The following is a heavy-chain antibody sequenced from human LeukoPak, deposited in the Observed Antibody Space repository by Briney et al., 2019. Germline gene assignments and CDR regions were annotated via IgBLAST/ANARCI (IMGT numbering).Heavy chain of an antibody. CDR3: ARPTSSSGAFDI. V-gene: IGHV4-39*01. D-gene: IGHD6-6*01. CDR1: GGSISSSSYY. Sequence: SETLSLTCTVSGGSISSSSYYWGWIRQPPGKGLEWIGSIYYSGSTYYNPSLKSRVTISVDTSKNQFSLKLSSVTTADTAVYYCARPTSSSGAFDIWGQGTMVTVSS. J-gene: IGHJ3*02. CDR2: IYYSGST.